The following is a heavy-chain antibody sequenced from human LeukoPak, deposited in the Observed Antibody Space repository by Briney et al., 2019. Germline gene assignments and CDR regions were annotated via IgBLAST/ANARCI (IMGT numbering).Heavy chain of an antibody. V-gene: IGHV1-2*02. J-gene: IGHJ5*02. D-gene: IGHD3-10*01. CDR1: GYTFTGYY. CDR2: INPNSGGT. Sequence: ASVKVSCKVSGYTFTGYYMHWVRQAPGQGLEWMGWINPNSGGTNYAQKFQGRVTMTRDTSISTAYMELSRLRSDDTAVYYCARDIGVDINWFDPWGQGTLVTVSS. CDR3: ARDIGVDINWFDP.